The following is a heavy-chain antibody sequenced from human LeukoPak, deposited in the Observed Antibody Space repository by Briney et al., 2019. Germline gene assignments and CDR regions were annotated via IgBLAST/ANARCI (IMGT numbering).Heavy chain of an antibody. CDR3: ARDIVVVPAAICYFDY. V-gene: IGHV3-7*01. CDR1: GFTFSSYW. Sequence: GGSLRLSCAASGFTFSSYWMSWVRQAPGKGLERVANIKQDGSEKYYVDSVKGRFTISRDNAKNSLYLQMNSLRAQDSAVYYCARDIVVVPAAICYFDYWGQGTLVTVSS. CDR2: IKQDGSEK. J-gene: IGHJ4*02. D-gene: IGHD2-2*02.